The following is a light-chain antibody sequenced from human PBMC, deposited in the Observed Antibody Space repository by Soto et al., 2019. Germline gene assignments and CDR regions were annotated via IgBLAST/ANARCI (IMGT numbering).Light chain of an antibody. CDR1: QSIGTW. CDR3: QQYSDSSGA. CDR2: DAS. Sequence: DIQMTQSPSSLSASVGDIVTITCRASQSIGTWLAWYQQKPGKAPKLLIFDASTLESGVPSRFSGSGSGTDFTLTISSLQPDDFATYYCQQYSDSSGAFGQGTKV. V-gene: IGKV1-5*01. J-gene: IGKJ1*01.